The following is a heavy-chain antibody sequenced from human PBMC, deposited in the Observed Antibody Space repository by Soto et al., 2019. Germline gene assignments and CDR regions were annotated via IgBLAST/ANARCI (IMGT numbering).Heavy chain of an antibody. J-gene: IGHJ3*02. D-gene: IGHD5-12*01. CDR2: IRSKAYGGTT. CDR3: TRKVAKGEDAFDI. V-gene: IGHV3-49*03. CDR1: VFTFGDYA. Sequence: SLRLSCTSSVFTFGDYAMSCFRHSPGKGLEWVGFIRSKAYGGTTEYAASVKGRFTISRDDSKSIAYLQMNSLKTEDTAVYYCTRKVAKGEDAFDIWGQGTMVTVSS.